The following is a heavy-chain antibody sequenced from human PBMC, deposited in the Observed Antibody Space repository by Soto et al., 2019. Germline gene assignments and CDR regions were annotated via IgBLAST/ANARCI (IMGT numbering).Heavy chain of an antibody. D-gene: IGHD5-18*01. CDR3: TTDHVIQLWTHYFDY. CDR2: IKSKTDGGTT. J-gene: IGHJ4*02. V-gene: IGHV3-15*01. Sequence: GGSLRLSCAASGFTFSNAWMSWVRQAPGKGLEWVGRIKSKTDGGTTDYAAPVKGRFTISRDDSKNTLYLQMNSLKTEDTAVYYCTTDHVIQLWTHYFDYWGQGTLVTVSS. CDR1: GFTFSNAW.